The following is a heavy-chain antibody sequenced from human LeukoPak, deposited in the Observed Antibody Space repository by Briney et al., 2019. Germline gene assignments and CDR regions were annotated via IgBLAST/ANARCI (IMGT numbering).Heavy chain of an antibody. CDR3: ARGPTGTGAFDI. J-gene: IGHJ3*02. CDR1: GDSVSSNSAA. V-gene: IGHV6-1*01. Sequence: SQTLSLTCAISGDSVSSNSAAWNWIRQSPSRGLEWLGRTYYRSTWFYEYAVSVKSPITINPDTSKNHSSLQLNSVTPEDTAVYYCARGPTGTGAFDIWGQGTMVTVSS. D-gene: IGHD1-1*01. CDR2: TYYRSTWFY.